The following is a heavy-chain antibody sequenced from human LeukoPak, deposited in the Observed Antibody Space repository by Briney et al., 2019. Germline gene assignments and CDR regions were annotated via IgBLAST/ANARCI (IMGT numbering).Heavy chain of an antibody. J-gene: IGHJ4*02. D-gene: IGHD4-11*01. CDR3: ARSDYT. Sequence: GGSLRLSCAAFGFTFSSYAMHWVRQAPGKGLEWVAVISYDGSNKYYADSVKGRFTISRDNSKNTLYLQMNSLRAEDTAVYYCARSDYTWGQGTLVTVSS. CDR1: GFTFSSYA. V-gene: IGHV3-30-3*01. CDR2: ISYDGSNK.